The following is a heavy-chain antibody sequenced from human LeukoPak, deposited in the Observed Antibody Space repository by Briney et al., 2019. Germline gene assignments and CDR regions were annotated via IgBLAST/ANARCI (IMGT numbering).Heavy chain of an antibody. CDR3: ARGHVLLWFGELLRASNWFDP. V-gene: IGHV1-8*01. CDR1: GYTFTSYD. D-gene: IGHD3-10*01. J-gene: IGHJ5*02. CDR2: MNPNSGNT. Sequence: ASVKVSCKASGYTFTSYDINWVRQATGQGLEWMGWMNPNSGNTGYAQKFQGGVTLTRNTSISTAYMELSSLRSEDTAVYYCARGHVLLWFGELLRASNWFDPWGQGTLVTVSS.